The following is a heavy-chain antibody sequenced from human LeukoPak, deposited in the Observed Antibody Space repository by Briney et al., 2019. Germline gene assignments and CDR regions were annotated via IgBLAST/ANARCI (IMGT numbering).Heavy chain of an antibody. CDR2: IWHSGST. J-gene: IGHJ3*02. CDR3: ATDRYCGGDCYGDAFDI. D-gene: IGHD2-21*02. Sequence: SSGTLSLTCAVSGGSISSSHWWSWVRQPPGKGLEWVGEIWHSGSTNYNPSLKSRVTISVDKSKNQFSLKMSSVTAADTAIYYCATDRYCGGDCYGDAFDIWGQGTMVTVSS. V-gene: IGHV4-4*02. CDR1: GGSISSSHW.